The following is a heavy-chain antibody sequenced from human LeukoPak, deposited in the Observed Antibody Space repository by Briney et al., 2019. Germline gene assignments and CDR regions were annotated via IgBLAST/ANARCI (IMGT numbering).Heavy chain of an antibody. CDR2: IYPRDSDT. Sequence: GESLKISCKGSGYKFTNYWIAWVRQMPGRGLEWLGIIYPRDSDTRYSPSFQGQVTISVDTSIDTAYLQWSSVRASDTAMYYCARLLAAPYYINYWGQGTLVTVSS. J-gene: IGHJ4*02. D-gene: IGHD6-25*01. V-gene: IGHV5-51*01. CDR3: ARLLAAPYYINY. CDR1: GYKFTNYW.